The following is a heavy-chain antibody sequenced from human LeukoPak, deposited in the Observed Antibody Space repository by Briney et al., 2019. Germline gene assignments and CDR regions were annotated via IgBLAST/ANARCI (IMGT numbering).Heavy chain of an antibody. D-gene: IGHD1-7*01. CDR3: SSLELLGH. V-gene: IGHV3-30-3*01. Sequence: GGSLRLSSAASGFTFSSYAMHWVRQAPGKGLEWVAVISYDGSNKYYADSVKGRFTISRDNSKNTLYLQMNSLRAEDTAVYYCSSLELLGHWGQGTLVTVSS. CDR1: GFTFSSYA. J-gene: IGHJ4*02. CDR2: ISYDGSNK.